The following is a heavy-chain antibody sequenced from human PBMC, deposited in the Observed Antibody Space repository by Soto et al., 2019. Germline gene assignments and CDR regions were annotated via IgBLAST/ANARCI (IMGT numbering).Heavy chain of an antibody. V-gene: IGHV4-39*01. J-gene: IGHJ4*02. CDR1: GGSISSSSYYY. CDR2: IYYSGRT. Sequence: SETLSLTCTVSGGSISSSSYYYWGWIRQPPGKGLEWIGSIYYSGRTYYNPSFKSRVTISIDTSKNQFSLKLSSVTATDTAVYYCARQRTTVVTQAYFDHWGQGALVTVSS. CDR3: ARQRTTVVTQAYFDH. D-gene: IGHD2-21*02.